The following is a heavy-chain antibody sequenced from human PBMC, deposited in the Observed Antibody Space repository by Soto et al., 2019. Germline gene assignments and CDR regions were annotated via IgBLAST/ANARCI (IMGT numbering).Heavy chain of an antibody. CDR2: IYYSGST. D-gene: IGHD2-21*01. J-gene: IGHJ4*02. V-gene: IGHV4-59*01. CDR3: ARRWGGTFDY. Sequence: SEXLSLTCTVSGGSISSYYCSCILQPPGKRLEWIGYIYYSGSTNYNPSLKSRVTISVDTSKNQFSLKLSSVTAADTAVYYCARRWGGTFDYWGQGTLVTVS. CDR1: GGSISSYY.